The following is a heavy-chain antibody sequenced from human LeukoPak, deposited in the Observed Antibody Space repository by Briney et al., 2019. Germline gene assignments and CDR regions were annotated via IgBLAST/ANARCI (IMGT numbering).Heavy chain of an antibody. D-gene: IGHD6-13*01. V-gene: IGHV3-11*04. CDR3: ARAARSMAAAGSGYYYMDV. Sequence: GGSLRLSCTASGFTFGDYAMSWIRQAPGKGLEWVSYISSSGSTIYYADSVKGRFTISRDNAKNSLYLQMNSLRAEDTAVYYCARAARSMAAAGSGYYYMDVWGKGTTVTVSS. CDR2: ISSSGSTI. J-gene: IGHJ6*03. CDR1: GFTFGDYA.